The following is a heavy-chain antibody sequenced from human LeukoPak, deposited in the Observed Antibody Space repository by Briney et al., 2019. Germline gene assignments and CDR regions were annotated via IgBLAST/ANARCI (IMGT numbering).Heavy chain of an antibody. V-gene: IGHV3-7*01. CDR2: IKQDGSEK. J-gene: IGHJ4*02. CDR1: GFTFSSYW. D-gene: IGHD6-6*01. Sequence: GGSLRLSCAASGFTFSSYWMSWVRQAPGKGLEWVANIKQDGSEKYYVDSVKGRFTISRDNAKNSLYLQMNSLGAEDTAVYYCARVQYSSSVDYWGQGTLVTVSS. CDR3: ARVQYSSSVDY.